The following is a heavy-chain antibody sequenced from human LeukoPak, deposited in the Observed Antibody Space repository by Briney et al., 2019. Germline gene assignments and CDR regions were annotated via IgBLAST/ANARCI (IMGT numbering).Heavy chain of an antibody. D-gene: IGHD6-13*01. V-gene: IGHV4-34*01. Sequence: SETLSLTCAVYGGSFSGYYWSWVRQPPGKGLEWIGEINHSGSTNYNPSLKSRVTISVDTSKNQFSLKLSSVTAADTAVYYCARVEYSSSWDNWFDPWGQGTLVTVSS. CDR3: ARVEYSSSWDNWFDP. J-gene: IGHJ5*02. CDR2: INHSGST. CDR1: GGSFSGYY.